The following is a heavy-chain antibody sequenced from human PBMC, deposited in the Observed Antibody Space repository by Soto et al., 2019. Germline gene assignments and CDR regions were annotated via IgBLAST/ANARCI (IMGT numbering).Heavy chain of an antibody. J-gene: IGHJ4*02. CDR3: AKDGGWELRLDY. CDR2: ISYDGSNK. V-gene: IGHV3-30*18. CDR1: GFTFSSYG. Sequence: QVQLVESGGGVVQPGRSLRLSCAASGFTFSSYGMHWVRQAPGKGLEWVAVISYDGSNKYYADSVKGRFTISRDNSKNTLYLQMNSLRAEDTAVYYCAKDGGWELRLDYWGQGTLVTVSS. D-gene: IGHD1-26*01.